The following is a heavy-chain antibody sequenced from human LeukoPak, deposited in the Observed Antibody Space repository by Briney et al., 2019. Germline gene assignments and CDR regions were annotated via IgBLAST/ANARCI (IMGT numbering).Heavy chain of an antibody. CDR1: GFSFSTTW. V-gene: IGHV3-74*01. CDR2: INSDGTT. D-gene: IGHD3-10*01. CDR3: ARDWYYSIDY. J-gene: IGHJ4*02. Sequence: GGSLRLSCAASGFSFSTTWMHWVRHAPGKGLIWVSRINSDGTTSYVDSVKGRFTISRDNAKNMLYLQMNSLRAEDTAVYYCARDWYYSIDYWGQGTLVTVSS.